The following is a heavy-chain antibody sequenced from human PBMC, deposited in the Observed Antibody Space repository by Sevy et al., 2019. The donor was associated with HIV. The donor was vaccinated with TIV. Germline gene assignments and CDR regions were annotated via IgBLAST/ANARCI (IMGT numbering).Heavy chain of an antibody. Sequence: GGSLRLSCAASGFTSGSFWMHWVRQTPGKGLIWVSHINSDGKIADYADSVKGRFTVSRDSAKNTQHLQMTSLGAEDTALYYCTIGSAGTAQHWGQGILVTVSS. CDR2: INSDGKIA. V-gene: IGHV3-74*01. CDR1: GFTSGSFW. CDR3: TIGSAGTAQH. D-gene: IGHD6-19*01. J-gene: IGHJ4*02.